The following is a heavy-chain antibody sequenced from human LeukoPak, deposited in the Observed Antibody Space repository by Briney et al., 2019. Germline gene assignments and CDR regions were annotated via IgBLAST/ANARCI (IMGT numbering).Heavy chain of an antibody. Sequence: ASVKVSCKASGYTFTSYAMNWVRQAPGQGLEWMGWINSKTGNPTYAQGFTGRFVFSLDTSVSTSYLRISSLKAEDTAVYYCARDGVDTLFDPWGQGTLVTVSS. CDR1: GYTFTSYA. CDR3: ARDGVDTLFDP. D-gene: IGHD5-18*01. J-gene: IGHJ5*02. CDR2: INSKTGNP. V-gene: IGHV7-4-1*02.